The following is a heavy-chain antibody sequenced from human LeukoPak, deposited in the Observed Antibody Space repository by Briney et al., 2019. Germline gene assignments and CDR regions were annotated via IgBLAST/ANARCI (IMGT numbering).Heavy chain of an antibody. CDR1: GFTFSSYA. CDR2: ISNNGGST. V-gene: IGHV3-64D*09. Sequence: PGGSLRLSCSASGFTFSSYAMHWVRQPPGKGLEYVSAISNNGGSTYYAGSVKGRFTISRDNSKDTLYLQMSRVRAEDTAVYYCVKPCEGYNWNYDYWGQGTLVTVSS. D-gene: IGHD1-7*01. J-gene: IGHJ4*02. CDR3: VKPCEGYNWNYDY.